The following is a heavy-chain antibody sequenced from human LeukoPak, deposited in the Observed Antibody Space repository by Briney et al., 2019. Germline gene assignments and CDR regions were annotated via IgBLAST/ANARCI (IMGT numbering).Heavy chain of an antibody. CDR3: ARVNYYDSSPFDS. Sequence: SETLSLTCAVYGGSFSGYYWGWIRQPPGKGLEWIGSIYYSGSTYYNPSLKSRVTISVDTSKDQFSLKLSSVTAADTAVYYCARVNYYDSSPFDSWGQGTQVTVSS. D-gene: IGHD3-22*01. CDR2: IYYSGST. V-gene: IGHV4-34*01. CDR1: GGSFSGYY. J-gene: IGHJ4*02.